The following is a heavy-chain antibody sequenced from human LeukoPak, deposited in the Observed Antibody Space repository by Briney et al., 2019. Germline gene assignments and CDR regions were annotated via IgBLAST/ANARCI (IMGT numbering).Heavy chain of an antibody. CDR3: AKTGVGYCTGGSCSAADY. Sequence: QTGGSLRLSCAASGFTFSSYEMNWVRQAPGKGLEWVSYISSSGSTIYYADSVKGRFTISRDNAKNSLYLQMNSLRAEDTAVFYCAKTGVGYCTGGSCSAADYWGQGTLVTVSS. CDR1: GFTFSSYE. V-gene: IGHV3-48*03. CDR2: ISSSGSTI. D-gene: IGHD2-15*01. J-gene: IGHJ4*02.